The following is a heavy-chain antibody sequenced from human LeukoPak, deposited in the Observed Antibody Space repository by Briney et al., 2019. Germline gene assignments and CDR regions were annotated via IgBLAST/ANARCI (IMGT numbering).Heavy chain of an antibody. V-gene: IGHV4-34*01. D-gene: IGHD3-10*01. CDR2: INHSGSA. CDR1: GGSFSGYY. CDR3: ARGLHTRYGSGSYYRLTRYYFDY. Sequence: SETLSLTCAVYGGSFSGYYWSWIRQPPGKGLEWIGEINHSGSANYNPSLKSRVTISVDTSKNQFSLKLSSVTAADTAVYYCARGLHTRYGSGSYYRLTRYYFDYWGQGSLVTVSS. J-gene: IGHJ4*02.